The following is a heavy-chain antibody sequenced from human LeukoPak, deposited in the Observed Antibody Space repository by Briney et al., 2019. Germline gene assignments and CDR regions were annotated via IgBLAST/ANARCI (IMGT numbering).Heavy chain of an antibody. CDR2: INPNSGGT. CDR1: GYTFTGYY. V-gene: IGHV1-2*02. Sequence: ASVKVSCKASGYTFTGYYMHWVRQAPGQGLEWMGWINPNSGGTNYAQKFQGRVTMTRDTSISTAYMELSRLRSDDTAVYYCARDGVAGVYYFDYWGQGTLVTVSS. J-gene: IGHJ4*02. D-gene: IGHD6-19*01. CDR3: ARDGVAGVYYFDY.